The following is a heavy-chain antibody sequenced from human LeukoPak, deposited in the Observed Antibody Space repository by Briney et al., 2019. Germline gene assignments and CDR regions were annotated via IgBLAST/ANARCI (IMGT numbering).Heavy chain of an antibody. J-gene: IGHJ3*02. CDR2: MNPNSGNT. D-gene: IGHD2-2*01. CDR3: ARRAVVVPAAMVLDAFDI. Sequence: ASVKVSCKASGHTFTNYDINWVRQASGQGLEWMGWMNPNSGNTGSAQKFQGRVTMTSNTSISTAYMELSSLRSGDTAVYYCARRAVVVPAAMVLDAFDIWGQGTMVTVSS. V-gene: IGHV1-8*01. CDR1: GHTFTNYD.